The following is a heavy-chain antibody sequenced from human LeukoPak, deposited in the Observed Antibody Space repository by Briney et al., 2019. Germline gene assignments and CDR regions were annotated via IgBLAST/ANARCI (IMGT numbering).Heavy chain of an antibody. V-gene: IGHV3-23*01. CDR2: ISGSGGST. CDR3: AKDPLIAAAGTYWYYFDY. J-gene: IGHJ4*02. CDR1: GFTFSSYA. D-gene: IGHD6-13*01. Sequence: GGFLRLSCAASGFTFSSYAMSWVRQAPGKGLEWVSAISGSGGSTYYADSVKGRFTISRDNSKNTLYLQMNSLRAEDTAVYYCAKDPLIAAAGTYWYYFDYWGQGTLVTVSS.